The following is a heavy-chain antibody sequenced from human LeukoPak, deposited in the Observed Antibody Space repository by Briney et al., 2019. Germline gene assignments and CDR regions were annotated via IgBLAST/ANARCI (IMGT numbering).Heavy chain of an antibody. CDR3: ARQGTVTTYYYYYYGMDV. Sequence: SETLSLTCSVSGGSISDSSYYWGWIRQPPGKGLEWIGSIYYSGSTYYNPSLKSRVTISVDTSKNQFSLKLSSVTAADTAVYYCARQGTVTTYYYYYYGMDVWGQGTTVTVSS. CDR1: GGSISDSSYY. J-gene: IGHJ6*02. V-gene: IGHV4-39*01. D-gene: IGHD4-17*01. CDR2: IYYSGST.